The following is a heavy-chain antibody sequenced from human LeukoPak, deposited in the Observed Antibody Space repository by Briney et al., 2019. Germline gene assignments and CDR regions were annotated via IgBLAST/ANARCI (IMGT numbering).Heavy chain of an antibody. V-gene: IGHV4-4*09. D-gene: IGHD3-10*02. J-gene: IGHJ4*02. CDR1: GGSFSGYY. CDR2: IYTSGST. CDR3: ARTMIGHFDY. Sequence: KPSETLSLTCAVYGGSFSGYYWSWIRQPPGKGLEWIGYIYTSGSTNYNPSLKSRVTISVDTSKNQFSLKLSSVTAADTAVYYCARTMIGHFDYWGQGTLVTVSS.